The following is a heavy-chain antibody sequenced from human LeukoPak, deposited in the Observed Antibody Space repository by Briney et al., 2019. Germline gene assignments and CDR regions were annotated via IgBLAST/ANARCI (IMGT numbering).Heavy chain of an antibody. CDR2: ISYSGST. V-gene: IGHV4-31*03. D-gene: IGHD6-25*01. Sequence: SETLSLTCTVSGGSISSSSYYWGWIRQYPGKGLEWIGYISYSGSTNYNPSLKSRVTILVDTSKSQFSLKLSSVTAADTAVYYCATDTLVAASRYYYYRMDVWGQGTTVTVSS. CDR3: ATDTLVAASRYYYYRMDV. J-gene: IGHJ6*02. CDR1: GGSISSSSYY.